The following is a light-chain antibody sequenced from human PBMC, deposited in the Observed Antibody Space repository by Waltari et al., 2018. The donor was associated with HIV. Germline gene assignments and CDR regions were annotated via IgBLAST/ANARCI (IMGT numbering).Light chain of an antibody. CDR1: SSDVGGYNY. CDR3: CSYAGSYSLWV. V-gene: IGLV2-11*01. Sequence: QSALTQPRSVSGSPGQSVTLSCTGTSSDVGGYNYVSWYQQHPGKAPKRMIYDVSKRPSGVPDRFSGSKSGNTASLTISGLQAEDEADYYCCSYAGSYSLWVFGGGTKLTVL. CDR2: DVS. J-gene: IGLJ3*02.